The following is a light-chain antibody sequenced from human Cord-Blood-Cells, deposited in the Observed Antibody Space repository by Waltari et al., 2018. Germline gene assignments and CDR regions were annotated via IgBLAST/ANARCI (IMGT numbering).Light chain of an antibody. V-gene: IGLV2-23*01. J-gene: IGLJ3*02. CDR3: CSYAGSSTLV. Sequence: QSALTQPASVSGSPGQSITISCTGTSSDVGSYNLVSWYQQHPGKAPKLRIYEGSKRPSWVSNRFSGSNAGNTASLTISGLQAEDEADYYCCSYAGSSTLVFGGGTKLTVL. CDR2: EGS. CDR1: SSDVGSYNL.